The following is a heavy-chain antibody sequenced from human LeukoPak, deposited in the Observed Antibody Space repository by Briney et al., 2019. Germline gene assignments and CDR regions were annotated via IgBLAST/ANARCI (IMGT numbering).Heavy chain of an antibody. CDR3: ARGHHDYGDLFRFRVPIFDY. CDR1: GFTFSSYS. D-gene: IGHD4-17*01. J-gene: IGHJ4*02. Sequence: GGSLRLSCAASGFTFSSYSMNRVRQAPGKGLEWVSYISSSSSTIYYADSVEGRFTISRDNAKNSLYLQMNSLRDEDTAVYYCARGHHDYGDLFRFRVPIFDYWGQGTLVTVSS. V-gene: IGHV3-48*02. CDR2: ISSSSSTI.